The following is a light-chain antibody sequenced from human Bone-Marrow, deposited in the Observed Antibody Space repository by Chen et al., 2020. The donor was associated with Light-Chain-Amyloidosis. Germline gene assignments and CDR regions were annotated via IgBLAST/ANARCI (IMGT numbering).Light chain of an antibody. CDR3: QQYNSHPLT. Sequence: DIQMTQSPSSLSASIGDRVTITCRASQGIRTYLAWVQQMPGKAPKSLIYDASRLHSGVPSKFSGSGSGTDFNRTISSLQPEDFATYYCQQYNSHPLTFGGGTKVEIK. V-gene: IGKV1-16*02. CDR2: DAS. J-gene: IGKJ4*01. CDR1: QGIRTY.